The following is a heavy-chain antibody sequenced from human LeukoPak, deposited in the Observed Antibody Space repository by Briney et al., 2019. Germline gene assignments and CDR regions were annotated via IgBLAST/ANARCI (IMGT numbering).Heavy chain of an antibody. J-gene: IGHJ4*02. CDR3: ARPKRDYFDSSGHFDY. CDR2: IYYSGST. CDR1: GGSISSYY. V-gene: IGHV4-59*08. D-gene: IGHD3-22*01. Sequence: SETLSLTCTVSGGSISSYYWSWIRQPPGKGLEWIGYIYYSGSTYYNPSLKSRVTISVDTSKNQFSLKLSSVTAADTAVYYCARPKRDYFDSSGHFDYWGQGTLVTVSS.